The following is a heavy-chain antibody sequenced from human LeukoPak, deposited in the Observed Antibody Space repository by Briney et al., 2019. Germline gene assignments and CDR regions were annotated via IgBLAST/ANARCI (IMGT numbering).Heavy chain of an antibody. J-gene: IGHJ3*02. CDR2: ISGSGGST. V-gene: IGHV3-23*01. CDR1: GFTFSSYA. Sequence: GGSLRLSCAASGFTFSSYAMSWVRQAPGKGLEWVSAISGSGGSTYYADSVKGRFTISRDNSKNTLYLQMNSPRAEGTAVYYCAKDLGYCSGGSCHAGYDAFDIWGQGTMVTVSS. D-gene: IGHD2-15*01. CDR3: AKDLGYCSGGSCHAGYDAFDI.